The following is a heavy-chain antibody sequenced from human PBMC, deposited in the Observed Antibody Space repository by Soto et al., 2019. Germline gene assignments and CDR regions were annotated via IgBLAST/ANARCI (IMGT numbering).Heavy chain of an antibody. J-gene: IGHJ4*02. V-gene: IGHV1-69*02. D-gene: IGHD1-26*01. CDR1: GGTSTIYT. Sequence: QVPLVQSGAEVKKPGSSVKVSCAASGGTSTIYTITWVRQAPGQGLVWMGRIVPMLGITNYARNFQGRVTITADNSAGTAYMELSSLRFDDTAVYYGATEKYGAGRVGVYYWGQGTQVTVSS. CDR2: IVPMLGIT. CDR3: ATEKYGAGRVGVYY.